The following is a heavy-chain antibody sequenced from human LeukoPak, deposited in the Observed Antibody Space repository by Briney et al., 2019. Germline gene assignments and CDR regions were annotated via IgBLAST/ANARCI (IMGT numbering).Heavy chain of an antibody. CDR1: FGSVCSYY. D-gene: IGHD3-22*01. V-gene: IGHV4-4*07. J-gene: IGHJ6*02. Sequence: PSETLSLTCTVSFGSVCSYYWRWVRRPAGKGLEWIVRFYTSGSTNYNPSLKSRVTMSVDTSKNQISLKLSSMTAADTAVYYCARDLVIVVVTKTHYYYYGMDVWGQGTTVTVSS. CDR2: FYTSGST. CDR3: ARDLVIVVVTKTHYYYYGMDV.